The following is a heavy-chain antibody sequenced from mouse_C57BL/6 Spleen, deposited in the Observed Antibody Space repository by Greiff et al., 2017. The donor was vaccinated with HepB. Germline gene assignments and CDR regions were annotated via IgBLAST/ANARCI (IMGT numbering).Heavy chain of an antibody. D-gene: IGHD1-1*01. V-gene: IGHV5-4*01. CDR1: GFTFSSYA. CDR2: ISDGGSYT. CDR3: AREPYYGSSPYYCDY. J-gene: IGHJ2*01. Sequence: EVMLVESGGGLVKPGGSLKLSCAASGFTFSSYAMSWVRQTPEKRLEWVATISDGGSYTYYPDNVKGRFTISRDNAKNNLYLQMSHLKSEDTAMYYCAREPYYGSSPYYCDYWGQGTTLTVSS.